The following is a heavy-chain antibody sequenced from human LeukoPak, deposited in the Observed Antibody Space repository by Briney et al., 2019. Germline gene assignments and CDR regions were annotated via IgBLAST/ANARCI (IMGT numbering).Heavy chain of an antibody. CDR1: GYTFTSYY. Sequence: ASVKVSCKASGYTFTSYYMHWVRQAPGQGLEWMGIINPSGGSTSYAQKFQGRVTMTRDMSTSTVYMELSSLRSEDTAVYYCARSFSGSYRLGGYYFDYWGQGTLVTVSS. CDR3: ARSFSGSYRLGGYYFDY. D-gene: IGHD1-26*01. J-gene: IGHJ4*02. CDR2: INPSGGST. V-gene: IGHV1-46*01.